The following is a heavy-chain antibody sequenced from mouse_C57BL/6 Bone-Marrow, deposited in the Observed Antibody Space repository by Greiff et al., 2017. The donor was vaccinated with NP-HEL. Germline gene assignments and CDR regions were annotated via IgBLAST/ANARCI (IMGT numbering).Heavy chain of an antibody. V-gene: IGHV1-15*01. CDR3: TRKGNLGAMDY. J-gene: IGHJ4*01. CDR2: IDPETGGT. Sequence: LQESGAELVRPGASVTLSCKASGYTFTDYEMHWVKQTPVHGLEWIGAIDPETGGTAYNQKFKGKAILTADKSSSTAYMELRSLTSEDSAVYYCTRKGNLGAMDYWGQGTSVTVSS. D-gene: IGHD2-1*01. CDR1: GYTFTDYE.